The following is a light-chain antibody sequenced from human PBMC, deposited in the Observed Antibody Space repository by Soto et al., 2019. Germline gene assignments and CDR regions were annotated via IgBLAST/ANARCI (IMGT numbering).Light chain of an antibody. CDR3: QQYYSYPYT. CDR2: AAS. CDR1: QGISSY. V-gene: IGKV1-8*01. J-gene: IGKJ2*01. Sequence: AIRMTQSPSSFSASTGDRVTITCRASQGISSYLAWYQQKPGKAPKLLIYAASTLQSGVPSGFSGSGSGTDFTLTISCLQSEDFATYYCQQYYSYPYTFGQGTKVDIK.